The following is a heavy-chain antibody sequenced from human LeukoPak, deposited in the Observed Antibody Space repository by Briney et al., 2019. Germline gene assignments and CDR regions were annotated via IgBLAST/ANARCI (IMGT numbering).Heavy chain of an antibody. D-gene: IGHD4-17*01. CDR2: VFYSGTT. V-gene: IGHV4-39*01. Sequence: SETLSLTCTVSGGSVSSNNYNWTWLRQPPGMGLQWIGTVFYSGTTYYNPSLKSRATTSVDTSKNQFSLKLSSVTVADMAVYYCARLARSTRDYSWHFDLWGRGTLVTVSS. CDR3: ARLARSTRDYSWHFDL. CDR1: GGSVSSNNYN. J-gene: IGHJ2*01.